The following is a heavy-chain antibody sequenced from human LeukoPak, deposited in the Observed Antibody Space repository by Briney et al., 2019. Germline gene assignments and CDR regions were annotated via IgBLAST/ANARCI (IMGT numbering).Heavy chain of an antibody. CDR2: VDPVDGET. Sequence: AASVKVSCKVSGYTFTDYYMHWVQQAPGKGLEWMGLVDPVDGETIYAEKFQGRVTITADTSTDTAYMELSSLRSEDTAVYYCATLTAAAGTGFDYWGQGTLVTVSS. D-gene: IGHD6-13*01. CDR1: GYTFTDYY. CDR3: ATLTAAAGTGFDY. V-gene: IGHV1-69-2*01. J-gene: IGHJ4*02.